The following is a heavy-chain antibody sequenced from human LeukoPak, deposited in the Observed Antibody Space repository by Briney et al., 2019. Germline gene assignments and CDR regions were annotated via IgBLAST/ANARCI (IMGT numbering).Heavy chain of an antibody. CDR1: GYSISTGYY. V-gene: IGHV4-38-2*02. CDR3: ARRTRYYDSSGYYEQFDY. CDR2: FYHGGST. J-gene: IGHJ4*02. Sequence: SETLSLTCTVSGYSISTGYYWDWIRQPPGKGLEWIGTFYHGGSTYYNPSLKSRVTISVDTSKNQFSLNLTSVTAADTAVYYCARRTRYYDSSGYYEQFDYWGQGTLVTVSS. D-gene: IGHD3-22*01.